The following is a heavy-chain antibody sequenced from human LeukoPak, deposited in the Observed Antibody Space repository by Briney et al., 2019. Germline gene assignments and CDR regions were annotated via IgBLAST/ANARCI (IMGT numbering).Heavy chain of an antibody. CDR3: ARGIRTMIALFDY. D-gene: IGHD3-22*01. J-gene: IGHJ4*02. CDR2: IYYSGST. Sequence: SETLSLICTVSGGSISSSSYYWGWIRQPPGKGLEWIGSIYYSGSTYYNPSLKSRVTISVDTSKNQFSLKLSSVTAADTAVYYCARGIRTMIALFDYWGQGTLVTVSS. CDR1: GGSISSSSYY. V-gene: IGHV4-39*07.